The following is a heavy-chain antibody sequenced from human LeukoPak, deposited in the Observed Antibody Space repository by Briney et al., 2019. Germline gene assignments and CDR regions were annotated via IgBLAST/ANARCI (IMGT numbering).Heavy chain of an antibody. CDR3: AKASMYGFGEPPRY. J-gene: IGHJ4*02. CDR2: ISVSGNT. Sequence: GGSLRLSCAASGFTLSSYAMSWVRQGPGKGLEWVSTISVSGNTYHADSVKGRFTISRDSSKNTLYLRMNSLRAGDTAVYYCAKASMYGFGEPPRYWGQGTLVTVSS. D-gene: IGHD3-10*01. CDR1: GFTLSSYA. V-gene: IGHV3-23*01.